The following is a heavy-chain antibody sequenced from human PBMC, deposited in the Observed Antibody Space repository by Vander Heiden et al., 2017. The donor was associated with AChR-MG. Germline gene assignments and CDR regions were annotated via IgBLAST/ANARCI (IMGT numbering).Heavy chain of an antibody. J-gene: IGHJ6*02. V-gene: IGHV1-69*06. CDR3: ARSRGGYYVSWYYYYGMDV. Sequence: QVQLVQSGAEVKKPGTSVKVSCKASGGTFSRYAIGWVRQAPGQGVEWMGGIIPIFGTANYAQKFQGRVTITADKSTSTAYMELSSLRSEDTAVYYCARSRGGYYVSWYYYYGMDVWGQGTTVTVSS. CDR1: GGTFSRYA. D-gene: IGHD3-22*01. CDR2: IIPIFGTA.